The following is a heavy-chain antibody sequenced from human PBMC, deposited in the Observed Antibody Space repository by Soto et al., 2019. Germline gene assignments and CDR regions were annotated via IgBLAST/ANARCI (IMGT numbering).Heavy chain of an antibody. J-gene: IGHJ4*02. CDR3: ARDGAIAVAGIGDY. Sequence: PGGSLRLSCAASGFTFSSYDMHWVRQATGKGLEWVSAIGTAGDTYYPGSVKGRFTISRDNSKNTLYLQMNSLRAEDTAVYYCARDGAIAVAGIGDYWGQGTLVTVSS. CDR2: IGTAGDT. V-gene: IGHV3-13*01. D-gene: IGHD6-19*01. CDR1: GFTFSSYD.